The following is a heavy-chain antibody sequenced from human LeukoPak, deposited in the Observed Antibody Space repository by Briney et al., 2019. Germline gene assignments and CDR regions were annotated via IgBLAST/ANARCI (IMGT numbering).Heavy chain of an antibody. CDR1: GFTFSSCA. CDR3: AKESTQVIEVYFDS. CDR2: ITGSGGTS. V-gene: IGHV3-23*01. Sequence: GGSLRLSCTASGFTFSSCAMSWVRQAPGKGLQWVSTITGSGGTSYYADSVKGRFTISRGNSKNTLYLEMNSLRADDTAVYFCAKESTQVIEVYFDSWGQGTLVTVSS. J-gene: IGHJ4*02. D-gene: IGHD2/OR15-2a*01.